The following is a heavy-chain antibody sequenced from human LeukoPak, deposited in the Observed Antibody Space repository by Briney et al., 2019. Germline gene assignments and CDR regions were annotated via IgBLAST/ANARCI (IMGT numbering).Heavy chain of an antibody. Sequence: SETLSLTCTVSGGSISSYCWSWIRQPPGKGLEWIAHICYSGSTNYNPSPKSRVTISLDTSKNQFSLKLSSVTAADTAVYYCARRGNYGYFDYWGQGNLVPVSS. D-gene: IGHD1-26*01. CDR2: ICYSGST. V-gene: IGHV4-59*08. CDR3: ARRGNYGYFDY. J-gene: IGHJ4*02. CDR1: GGSISSYC.